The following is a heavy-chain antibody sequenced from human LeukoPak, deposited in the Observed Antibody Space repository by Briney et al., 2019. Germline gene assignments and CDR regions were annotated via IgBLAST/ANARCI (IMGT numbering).Heavy chain of an antibody. CDR1: GYTFTGYY. CDR3: ARGRSSGPWGELDY. CDR2: INPNSGGT. J-gene: IGHJ4*02. Sequence: ASVKVSCKASGYTFTGYYMHWVRQAPGQGLDWMGWINPNSGGTNYAQKFQGRVTMTRDTSISTAYMELSRLRSDDTAVYYCARGRSSGPWGELDYWGQGTLVTVSS. D-gene: IGHD6-19*01. V-gene: IGHV1-2*02.